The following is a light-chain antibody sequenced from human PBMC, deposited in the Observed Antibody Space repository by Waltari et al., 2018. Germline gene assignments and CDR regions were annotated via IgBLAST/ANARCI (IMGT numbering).Light chain of an antibody. V-gene: IGLV2-14*01. J-gene: IGLJ3*02. CDR3: ASYNPGSTVV. CDR2: DVT. CDR1: SSDIGRYNY. Sequence: QSALTQPASVSGSLRQSITISCTGSSSDIGRYNYVSWYQQFPDRAPKLIIYDVTNRPSGVSNRFSGSKSANTASLTISGLQPEDAANYYCASYNPGSTVVFGGGTELTVL.